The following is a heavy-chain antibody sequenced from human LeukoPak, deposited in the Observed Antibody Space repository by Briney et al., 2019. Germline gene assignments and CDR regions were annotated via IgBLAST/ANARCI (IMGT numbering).Heavy chain of an antibody. J-gene: IGHJ5*02. CDR3: ARASGGSYLNWFDP. Sequence: PSETLSLTCTVSGGSISSGDYYWSWIRQPPGKGLEWIGYIYYSGSTYYNPSLKSRVTISVDTSKNQFSLKLSSVTAADTAAYYCARASGGSYLNWFDPWGQGTLVTVSS. D-gene: IGHD2-15*01. V-gene: IGHV4-30-4*01. CDR1: GGSISSGDYY. CDR2: IYYSGST.